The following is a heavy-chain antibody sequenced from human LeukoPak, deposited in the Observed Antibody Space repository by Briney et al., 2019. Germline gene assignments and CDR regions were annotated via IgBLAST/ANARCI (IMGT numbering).Heavy chain of an antibody. V-gene: IGHV3-23*01. Sequence: GGSLRLSCAASGFTFSSYAMSWVRQAPGKVLEWVSAISGSGGSTYYEDSVKGRFTISRENSKNTLYLQKTSLRAEDTAVYCCAKLKPYYYDSGSYYKTFDPWGQGTLVTVSS. CDR1: GFTFSSYA. J-gene: IGHJ5*02. CDR3: AKLKPYYYDSGSYYKTFDP. D-gene: IGHD3-10*01. CDR2: ISGSGGST.